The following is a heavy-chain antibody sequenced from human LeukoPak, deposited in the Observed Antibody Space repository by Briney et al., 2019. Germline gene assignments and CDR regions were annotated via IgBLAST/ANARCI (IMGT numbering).Heavy chain of an antibody. CDR1: GFIFGTYS. D-gene: IGHD2-21*01. V-gene: IGHV3-23*01. CDR2: ISGSGGGT. CDR3: AKDTWQFAPDYYYYMDV. Sequence: GGSLRLSCAASGFIFGTYSMNWVRQAPGKGLEWVSAISGSGGGTYYADSVKGRFTISRDNSKSTLYLQMNSLRAEDTALYYCAKDTWQFAPDYYYYMDVWGKGTTVTVSS. J-gene: IGHJ6*03.